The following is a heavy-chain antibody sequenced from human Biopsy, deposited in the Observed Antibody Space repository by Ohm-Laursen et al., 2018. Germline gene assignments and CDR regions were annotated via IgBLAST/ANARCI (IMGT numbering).Heavy chain of an antibody. CDR2: IIPIFGTA. D-gene: IGHD1-26*01. J-gene: IGHJ4*02. V-gene: IGHV1-69*13. Sequence: SVKVSCKASGGTFTTYGFSWVRQAPGQGLEWMGGIIPIFGTANYAQKFQGRVTITADESTSTAYMELSSLRSDDTAVYYCARDALGGGSYRFFYWGQGSLVTVSS. CDR3: ARDALGGGSYRFFY. CDR1: GGTFTTYG.